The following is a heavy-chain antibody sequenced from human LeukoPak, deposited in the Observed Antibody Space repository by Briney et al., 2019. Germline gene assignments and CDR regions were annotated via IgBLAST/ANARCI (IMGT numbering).Heavy chain of an antibody. CDR3: ARGTCTTCYRSWIY. J-gene: IGHJ4*02. V-gene: IGHV5-51*01. D-gene: IGHD2-2*01. CDR2: IYPGDSDT. CDR1: GYNFTTYW. Sequence: GESLKISCKGSGYNFTTYWIGWVRQMPGKGLEWMGIIYPGDSDTRYSPSFQGQVTISADKSNSTAYLQWSSLKASDTAIYYCARGTCTTCYRSWIYWGQGTLVTVSS.